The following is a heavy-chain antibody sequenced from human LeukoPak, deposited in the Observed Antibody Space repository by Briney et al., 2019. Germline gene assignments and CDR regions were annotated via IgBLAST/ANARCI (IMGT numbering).Heavy chain of an antibody. CDR3: AKSRRLYGDFIDY. D-gene: IGHD4-17*01. V-gene: IGHV3-23*01. CDR1: GFPFCTYA. J-gene: IGHJ4*02. Sequence: GGSLRLSFAASGFPFCTYAMNWVRQAPGKGLGWVSTISGNGGSTYYADSVKGRFTISRDNSKNTLYLQMNSLKAEDTAVYYCAKSRRLYGDFIDYWGQGTLVTVSS. CDR2: ISGNGGST.